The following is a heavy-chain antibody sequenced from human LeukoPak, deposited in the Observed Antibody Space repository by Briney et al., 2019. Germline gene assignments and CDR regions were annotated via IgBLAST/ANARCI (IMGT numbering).Heavy chain of an antibody. J-gene: IGHJ4*02. CDR3: AKDSYSKVDF. V-gene: IGHV3-7*01. Sequence: PGGSLRLSCAASGFTFSYHWMTWVRQAPGKGLEWVANIKNDGAVKNYVDSVKGRFTISRDNAKNSLYLQMNSLRAEDTAVYYCAKDSYSKVDFWGQGVLVTVSS. CDR1: GFTFSYHW. CDR2: IKNDGAVK. D-gene: IGHD6-13*01.